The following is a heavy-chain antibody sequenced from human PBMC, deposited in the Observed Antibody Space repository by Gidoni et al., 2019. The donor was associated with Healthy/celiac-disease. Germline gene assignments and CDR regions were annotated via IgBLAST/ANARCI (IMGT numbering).Heavy chain of an antibody. CDR2: IWYDGSNK. CDR1: GFTFSSYA. D-gene: IGHD3-9*01. Sequence: QVQLVESGGGVVQPGRSLRLSCASSGFTFSSYAMHWVRQAPGKGLEWVAVIWYDGSNKYYADSVKGRFTISRDNSKNTLYLQMNSLRAEDTAVYYCARTKNVLRYFDWLPHPIYYYYYGMDVWGQGTTVTVSS. CDR3: ARTKNVLRYFDWLPHPIYYYYYGMDV. J-gene: IGHJ6*02. V-gene: IGHV3-33*01.